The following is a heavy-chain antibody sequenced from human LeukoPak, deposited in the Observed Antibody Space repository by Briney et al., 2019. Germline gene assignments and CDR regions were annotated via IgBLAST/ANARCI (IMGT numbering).Heavy chain of an antibody. V-gene: IGHV3-48*03. D-gene: IGHD2/OR15-2a*01. Sequence: GGSLTLSCAVSGFTFSSYEMTWVRQAPGKGLEWVSYIASGGGANRFYSESVKGRFTISRDNAKNSLYLHMNSLRAEDTGIYYCARIGTTTRGPAGLDVWGQGTTVTVSS. CDR3: ARIGTTTRGPAGLDV. J-gene: IGHJ6*02. CDR1: GFTFSSYE. CDR2: IASGGGANR.